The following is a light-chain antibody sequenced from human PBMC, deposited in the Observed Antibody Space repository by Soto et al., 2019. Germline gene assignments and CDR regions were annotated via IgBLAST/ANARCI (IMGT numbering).Light chain of an antibody. V-gene: IGKV1-39*01. J-gene: IGKJ3*01. Sequence: DIQVTQSPSSLSASVGDRVTISCRASQSISTYLNWYQHKPGKAPKLLIHAASSLRSGVPSRFSGSGSGTDFTLTISSLQPEDFAVYYCQQRSNWPLTFGPGTKVDIK. CDR1: QSISTY. CDR2: AAS. CDR3: QQRSNWPLT.